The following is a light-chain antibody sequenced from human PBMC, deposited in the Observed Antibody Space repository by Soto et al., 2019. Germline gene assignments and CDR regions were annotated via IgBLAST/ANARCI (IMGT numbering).Light chain of an antibody. CDR3: SSFTSTSTYV. Sequence: QSALTQPASVSGSRGQSITISCTGTSSDVGNYNLVSWYQQHPGKAPKLMIYKVDNRPSGVSNRFSGSKSGNTASLTISGLQAEDEADYYCSSFTSTSTYVFGAGTKLTVL. CDR1: SSDVGNYNL. J-gene: IGLJ1*01. CDR2: KVD. V-gene: IGLV2-14*02.